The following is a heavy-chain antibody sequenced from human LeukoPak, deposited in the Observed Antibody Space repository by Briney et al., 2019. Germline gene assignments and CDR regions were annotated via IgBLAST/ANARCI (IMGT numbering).Heavy chain of an antibody. CDR2: ISWNSGSI. Sequence: PGRSLRLSCAASGFTFDDYAMHWVRQAPGKDLEWVSGISWNSGSIGYADSVKGRFTISRDNAKNSLYLQMNSLRAEDTALYYCAKDMGGSGYPYYFDYWGQGTLVTVSS. D-gene: IGHD3-22*01. CDR1: GFTFDDYA. V-gene: IGHV3-9*01. J-gene: IGHJ4*02. CDR3: AKDMGGSGYPYYFDY.